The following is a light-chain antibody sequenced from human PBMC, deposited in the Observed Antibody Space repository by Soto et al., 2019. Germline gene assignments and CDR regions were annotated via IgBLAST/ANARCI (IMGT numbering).Light chain of an antibody. Sequence: DIPMTQSPSPLSASVGDRVDITCRTSQSVSSYLNWYQAKPGKAPKLLIYESSSLESGVPSRFSGSGSGIDFTLTINSLPPEDSATYYCQQSYSTPPFTFGPGTRV. CDR3: QQSYSTPPFT. J-gene: IGKJ3*01. CDR1: QSVSSY. V-gene: IGKV1-39*01. CDR2: ESS.